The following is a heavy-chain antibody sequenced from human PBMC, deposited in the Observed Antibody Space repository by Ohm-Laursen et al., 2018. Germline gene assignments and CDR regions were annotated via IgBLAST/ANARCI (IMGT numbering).Heavy chain of an antibody. Sequence: SLRLSCAASGFTFHDYAMHWVRQAPGKGLVWVSRINSDGSTTNYADSVKGRFTISRDNAKNSLYLQMNSPRAEDTALYYCAKEFRGVYDSTNWGQGTLVTVSS. V-gene: IGHV3-74*01. CDR3: AKEFRGVYDSTN. CDR2: INSDGSTT. CDR1: GFTFHDYA. J-gene: IGHJ4*02. D-gene: IGHD3-22*01.